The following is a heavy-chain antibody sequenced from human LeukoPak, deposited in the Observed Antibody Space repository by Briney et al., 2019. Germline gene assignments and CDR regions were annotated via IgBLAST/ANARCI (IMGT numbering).Heavy chain of an antibody. CDR1: GFTFSTFA. D-gene: IGHD5-24*01. V-gene: IGHV3-69-1*01. CDR2: ISSSSSY. Sequence: PGGSLRLSCAASGFTFSTFAMIWVRQPPGKGLEWVSFISSSSSYKYADSVKGRFTISRDNVKNSLYLQMNSLRAEDTAVYYCARDPSDGYNPLFVYWGQGTLVTVSS. CDR3: ARDPSDGYNPLFVY. J-gene: IGHJ4*02.